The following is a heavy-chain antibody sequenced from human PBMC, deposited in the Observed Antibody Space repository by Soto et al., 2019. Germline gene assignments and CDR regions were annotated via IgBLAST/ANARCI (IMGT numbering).Heavy chain of an antibody. Sequence: GGSLRLSCAASGFTVSSNYMSWVRQAPGKGLEWVSVIYSGGSTYYADSVKGRFTISRDNSKNTLYLQMNSLRAEDTAVYYCARVSVTTNYYYMDVWGKGTTVTVSS. D-gene: IGHD4-17*01. CDR2: IYSGGST. V-gene: IGHV3-66*01. J-gene: IGHJ6*03. CDR1: GFTVSSNY. CDR3: ARVSVTTNYYYMDV.